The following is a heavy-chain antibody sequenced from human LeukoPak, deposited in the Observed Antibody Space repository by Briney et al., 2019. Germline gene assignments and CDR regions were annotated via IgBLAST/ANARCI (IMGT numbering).Heavy chain of an antibody. V-gene: IGHV4-59*08. CDR1: GGSINDYY. J-gene: IGHJ4*02. CDR3: TGSKMSTFYFDS. D-gene: IGHD5-24*01. CDR2: IYYSGIT. Sequence: SETLSLTCTVSGGSINDYYWSWIRQSPGKGLEWIGYIYYSGITSYNPSLKSPVTISVDTSKNQFSLKLSSMTAADTAVYYCTGSKMSTFYFDSWGQGILVTVSS.